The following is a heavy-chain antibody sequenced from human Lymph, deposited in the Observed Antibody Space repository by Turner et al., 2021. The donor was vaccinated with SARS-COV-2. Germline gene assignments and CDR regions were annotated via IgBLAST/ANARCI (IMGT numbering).Heavy chain of an antibody. D-gene: IGHD2-15*01. Sequence: EVQLVESGGGLLQPGGSLLLFCSPSGFTFSSYSLNWVRQAPGKGLEWVSYISISSNNIYYADSVKGRVTISRDNAKNSLYLQMSSLRDEDTAVYYCARDRGGYGAYYYGMDVWGQGTTVTVSS. CDR2: ISISSNNI. J-gene: IGHJ6*02. V-gene: IGHV3-48*02. CDR3: ARDRGGYGAYYYGMDV. CDR1: GFTFSSYS.